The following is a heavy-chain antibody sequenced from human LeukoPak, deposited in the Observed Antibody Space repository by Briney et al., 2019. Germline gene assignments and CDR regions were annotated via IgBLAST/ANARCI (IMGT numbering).Heavy chain of an antibody. Sequence: ASVKVSCKASGYTFTGYYMHWVRQAPGQGLEWMGWINPNSGGTNYAQRFQGRVTMTRDTSISTAYMELSRLRSDDTAVYYCARDNLWFGELPGGNWFDPWGQGTLVTVSS. CDR3: ARDNLWFGELPGGNWFDP. CDR1: GYTFTGYY. D-gene: IGHD3-10*01. J-gene: IGHJ5*02. CDR2: INPNSGGT. V-gene: IGHV1-2*02.